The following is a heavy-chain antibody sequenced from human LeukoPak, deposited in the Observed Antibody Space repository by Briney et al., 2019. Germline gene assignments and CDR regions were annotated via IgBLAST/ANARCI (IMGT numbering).Heavy chain of an antibody. Sequence: ASVKVSCKASGYTFTSYGISWVRQAPGQGLEWMGWISAYNGNTNYAQKLQGRVTMTTDTSTSTAYMELRSLRSDDTAVYYCARADSSGYYYVPSYYYFDYWGQGTLVTVSS. V-gene: IGHV1-18*01. CDR2: ISAYNGNT. J-gene: IGHJ4*02. D-gene: IGHD3-22*01. CDR1: GYTFTSYG. CDR3: ARADSSGYYYVPSYYYFDY.